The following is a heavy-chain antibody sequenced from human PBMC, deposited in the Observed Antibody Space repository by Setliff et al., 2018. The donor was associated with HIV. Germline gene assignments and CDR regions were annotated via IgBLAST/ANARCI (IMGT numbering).Heavy chain of an antibody. CDR3: ARRYRIAARPKWFDP. J-gene: IGHJ5*02. CDR1: GGSFSGYY. D-gene: IGHD6-6*01. Sequence: PSETLSLTCAVYGGSFSGYYWSWIRQSPGKGLEWIGEINHSGSTNYNPSLKSRVTILGDTSKNQFSLKLSSVTASDTAVYYCARRYRIAARPKWFDPWGQGTLVTVSS. CDR2: INHSGST. V-gene: IGHV4-34*01.